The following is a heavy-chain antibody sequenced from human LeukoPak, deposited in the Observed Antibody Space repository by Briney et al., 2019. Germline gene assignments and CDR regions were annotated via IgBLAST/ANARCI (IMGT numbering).Heavy chain of an antibody. D-gene: IGHD2-2*02. V-gene: IGHV3-30*18. CDR3: AKETKVPAAIGDYYYYYGMDV. Sequence: GGSLRLSCAASGFTFSSYGMHWVRQAPGKGLEWVAVILYDGSNKYHADSVKGRFTISRDNSKNTLYLQMNSLRAEDTAVYYCAKETKVPAAIGDYYYYYGMDVWGQGTTVTVSS. CDR1: GFTFSSYG. CDR2: ILYDGSNK. J-gene: IGHJ6*02.